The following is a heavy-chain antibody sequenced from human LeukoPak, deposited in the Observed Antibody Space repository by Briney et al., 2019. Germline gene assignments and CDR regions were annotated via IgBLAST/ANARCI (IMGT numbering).Heavy chain of an antibody. CDR2: INPNSGGT. Sequence: ASVKVSCKASGYTFTGYYMHWVRQAPGQGLEGMGWINPNSGGTNYAQKFQGRVTMTRDTSISTAYMELSRLRSDDTAVYYCARDRRYCSSTSCYIDYWGQGTLVTVSS. CDR3: ARDRRYCSSTSCYIDY. V-gene: IGHV1-2*02. CDR1: GYTFTGYY. D-gene: IGHD2-2*01. J-gene: IGHJ4*02.